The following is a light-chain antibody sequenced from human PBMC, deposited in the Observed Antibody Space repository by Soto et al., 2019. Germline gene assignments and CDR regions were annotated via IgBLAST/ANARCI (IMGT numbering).Light chain of an antibody. CDR2: KAS. CDR1: QTINNW. V-gene: IGKV1-5*03. J-gene: IGKJ1*01. CDR3: QQYIKT. Sequence: DIQITQFPSTLSASVGDRVTITCRASQTINNWLAWYQQKPGKAPKLLIYKASTLESGVPSRFSGSGSGTEFTLTISSLQPDDFATYYCQQYIKTFGQGTKVEIK.